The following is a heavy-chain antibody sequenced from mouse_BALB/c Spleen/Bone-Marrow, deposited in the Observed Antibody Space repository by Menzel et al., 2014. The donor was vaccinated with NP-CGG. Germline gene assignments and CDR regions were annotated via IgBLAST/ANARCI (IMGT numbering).Heavy chain of an antibody. D-gene: IGHD4-1*01. CDR1: GFTFSSFG. V-gene: IGHV5-17*02. CDR2: ISSGSSTI. Sequence: DVMLVESGGGLVQPGGSRKLSCAASGFTFSSFGMHWVRQAPEKGLEWVAYISSGSSTIFYADTVKGRFTVSRDNPKNTLFLQMTSLRSEDTAMYYCTGGGNWDGFDYWGQGTTLAVSS. CDR3: TGGGNWDGFDY. J-gene: IGHJ2*01.